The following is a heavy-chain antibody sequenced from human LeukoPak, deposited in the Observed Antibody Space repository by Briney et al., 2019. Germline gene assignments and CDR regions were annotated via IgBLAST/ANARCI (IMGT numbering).Heavy chain of an antibody. CDR3: ARDRNYCGSSGAFDI. CDR1: GFTVSSNY. Sequence: RGSLRLSCAASGFTVSSNYMSWVRQAPGKGLEWVSVIYSGGSTYYADSVKGRFTISRDNSKNTLYLQMNSLRAEDTAVYYCARDRNYCGSSGAFDIWGQGTMVTVSS. J-gene: IGHJ3*02. V-gene: IGHV3-53*01. D-gene: IGHD3-10*01. CDR2: IYSGGST.